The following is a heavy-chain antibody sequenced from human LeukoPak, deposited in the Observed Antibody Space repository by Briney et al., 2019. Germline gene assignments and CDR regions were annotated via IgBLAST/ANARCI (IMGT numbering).Heavy chain of an antibody. J-gene: IGHJ6*02. CDR2: IISDGSNP. CDR1: GFSISNFW. CDR3: ARGVRYGMDV. V-gene: IGHV3-74*01. Sequence: GGSLRLSCAASGFSISNFWMHWVRQAPGKGLVWVSHIISDGSNPTSADSVKGRFTVSRDNARNTLYLQMNSLRVEDTAVYYCARGVRYGMDVWGQGTTVTVSS.